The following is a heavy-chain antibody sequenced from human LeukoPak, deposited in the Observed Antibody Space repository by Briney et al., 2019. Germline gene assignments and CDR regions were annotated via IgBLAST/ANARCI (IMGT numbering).Heavy chain of an antibody. CDR1: GFTFSSYG. Sequence: GGSLRLSCAASGFTFSSYGMHWVRQAPGKGLEWVSVIYSGDNTYYADSVKGRFTISRDNSKSTLFLQMNSLRAENTAVYYCARKAGSGNWFDPWGQGTLVTVSS. J-gene: IGHJ5*02. CDR3: ARKAGSGNWFDP. D-gene: IGHD3-10*01. V-gene: IGHV3-66*01. CDR2: IYSGDNT.